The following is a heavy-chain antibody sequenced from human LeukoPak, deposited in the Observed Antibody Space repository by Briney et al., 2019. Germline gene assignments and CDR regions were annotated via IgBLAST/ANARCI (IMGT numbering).Heavy chain of an antibody. D-gene: IGHD1-26*01. V-gene: IGHV1-69*05. CDR1: GYTFTSYG. Sequence: VASVKVSCKASGYTFTSYGISWVRQAPGQGLEWMGGIIPIFGTANYAQKFQGRVTITTDESTSTAYMELSSLRSEDTAVYYCARDSLNRGAYDAFDIWGQGTMVTVSS. CDR2: IIPIFGTA. J-gene: IGHJ3*02. CDR3: ARDSLNRGAYDAFDI.